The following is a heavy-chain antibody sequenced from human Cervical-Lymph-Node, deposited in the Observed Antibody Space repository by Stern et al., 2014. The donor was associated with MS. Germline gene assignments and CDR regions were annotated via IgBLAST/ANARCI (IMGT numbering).Heavy chain of an antibody. J-gene: IGHJ4*02. CDR2: IFPGGSDI. Sequence: EVQLVQSGPEVKRPGESLKISCQASGYTFTSYWIGWVRQMPGKSLEWIAIIFPGGSDIRYSPSFQGQVTISADKSSSTAYLQLNNLKASDTAIYYCARQRYFDYWGQGTLVTVSS. CDR3: ARQRYFDY. CDR1: GYTFTSYW. V-gene: IGHV5-51*01.